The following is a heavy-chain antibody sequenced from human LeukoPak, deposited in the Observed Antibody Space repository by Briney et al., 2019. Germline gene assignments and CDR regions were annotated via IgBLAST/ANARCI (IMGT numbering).Heavy chain of an antibody. CDR1: GCSISSGGYY. V-gene: IGHV4-31*03. Sequence: SETLSLTCTVSGCSISSGGYYWSWIRQHPGKGLEWIGYIYYSGSTYYNPSLKSRVTISVDTSKNQFSLKLSSVTAADTAVYYCARVFRVVTRVDYWGQGTLVTVSS. D-gene: IGHD4-23*01. J-gene: IGHJ4*02. CDR2: IYYSGST. CDR3: ARVFRVVTRVDY.